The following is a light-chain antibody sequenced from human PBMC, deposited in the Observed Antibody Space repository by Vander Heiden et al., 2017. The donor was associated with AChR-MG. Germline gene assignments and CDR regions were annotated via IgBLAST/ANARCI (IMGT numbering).Light chain of an antibody. Sequence: QSALTQPPSASGSPGQPVTIPCTGTSSDVGGYNYVSWYQQHPGKAPKLMIYEVSKRPSGVPDRFSGSKSGNTASLTVSGLQAEDEADYYCSSYAGSNILVVFGGGTKLTVL. V-gene: IGLV2-8*01. CDR3: SSYAGSNILVV. J-gene: IGLJ2*01. CDR2: EVS. CDR1: SSDVGGYNY.